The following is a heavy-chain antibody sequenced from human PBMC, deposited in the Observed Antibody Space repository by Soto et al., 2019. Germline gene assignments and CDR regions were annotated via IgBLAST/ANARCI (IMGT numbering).Heavy chain of an antibody. CDR1: GYTFTSYG. J-gene: IGHJ4*02. Sequence: QVQLVQSGAEVKKPGASVKVSCKASGYTFTSYGISWVRQAPGQGLEWMGWISTYNGNTKYAQKLQGRVTMTTKTATSTAYRELRSLRSDDTAVLYCAREMVRGVGSDYWGQGTLVTVSS. V-gene: IGHV1-18*01. CDR3: AREMVRGVGSDY. D-gene: IGHD3-10*01. CDR2: ISTYNGNT.